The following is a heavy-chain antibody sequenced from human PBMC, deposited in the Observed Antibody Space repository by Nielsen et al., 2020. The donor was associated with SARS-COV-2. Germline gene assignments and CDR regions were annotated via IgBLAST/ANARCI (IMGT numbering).Heavy chain of an antibody. CDR2: IYFSGRT. Sequence: SATLSRTCTVSGGSISSGGYYWSWIRHHPGKGLEWIGYIYFSGRTCYNPSLKSRVTISVDTSKNQFSLSLRSVTAADTAVYYCARESSGYDHYNYGMGVWGQGTTVTVSS. J-gene: IGHJ6*02. D-gene: IGHD5-12*01. CDR1: GGSISSGGYY. CDR3: ARESSGYDHYNYGMGV. V-gene: IGHV4-31*03.